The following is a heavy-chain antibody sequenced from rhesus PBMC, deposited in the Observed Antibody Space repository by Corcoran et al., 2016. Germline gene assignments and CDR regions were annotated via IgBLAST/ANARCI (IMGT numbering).Heavy chain of an antibody. Sequence: QVQLQESGPGLVKPSETLSLTCAVSGYSISRGYVWGWIRPPPGQGLEWIGQIYGGSGSTYYNPSLKSRVTVSKDTSKNQFSLKLSSVTAADTAVYYCARDRGIAAAYNRFDVWGPGVLVTVSS. J-gene: IGHJ5-1*01. CDR2: IYGGSGST. D-gene: IGHD6-31*01. V-gene: IGHV4-127*01. CDR3: ARDRGIAAAYNRFDV. CDR1: GYSISRGYV.